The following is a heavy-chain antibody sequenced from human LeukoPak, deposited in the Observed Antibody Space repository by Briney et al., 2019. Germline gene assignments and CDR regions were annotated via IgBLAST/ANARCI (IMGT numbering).Heavy chain of an antibody. CDR3: ARQPLVRDCGGDCEFDY. CDR2: IYPGDSNT. D-gene: IGHD2-21*02. V-gene: IGHV5-51*01. CDR1: GYSFSNYW. J-gene: IGHJ4*02. Sequence: GESLKISCKGSGYSFSNYWIGWVRQMPGKGLEWMGIIYPGDSNTRYSPSFQGQVTISADKSISTAYLQWTSLKASDAAIYYCARQPLVRDCGGDCEFDYWGQGTRVSVSS.